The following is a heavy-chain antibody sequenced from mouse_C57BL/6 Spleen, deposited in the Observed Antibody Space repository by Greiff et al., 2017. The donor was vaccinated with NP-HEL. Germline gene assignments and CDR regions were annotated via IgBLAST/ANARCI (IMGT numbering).Heavy chain of an antibody. D-gene: IGHD1-1*01. V-gene: IGHV3-1*01. CDR3: ARDRSRGAMDY. CDR2: ISYSGST. J-gene: IGHJ4*01. Sequence: EVQLQQSGPGMVKPSQSLSLTCTVTGYSITSGYDWHWIRHFPGNKLEWMGYISYSGSTNYNPSLKSRISITHDTSKNHFFLKLNSVTTEDTATYYCARDRSRGAMDYWGQGTSVTVSS. CDR1: GYSITSGYD.